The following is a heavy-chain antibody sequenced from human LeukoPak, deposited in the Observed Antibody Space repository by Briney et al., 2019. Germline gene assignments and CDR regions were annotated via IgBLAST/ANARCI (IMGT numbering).Heavy chain of an antibody. V-gene: IGHV1-18*01. CDR3: ARCPLRRASITTVTTDWFDP. D-gene: IGHD4-17*01. J-gene: IGHJ5*02. CDR1: GYTFTSYG. CDR2: ISAYNGNT. Sequence: ASVKVSCKASGYTFTSYGISWVRQAPGQGLEWMGWISAYNGNTNYAQKLQGRVTMTTDTSTSTAYMELRSLRSDDTAVYYCARCPLRRASITTVTTDWFDPWGQGTLVTVSS.